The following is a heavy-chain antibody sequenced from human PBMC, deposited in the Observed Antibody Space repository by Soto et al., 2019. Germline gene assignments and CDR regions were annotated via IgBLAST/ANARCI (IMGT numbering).Heavy chain of an antibody. CDR1: GGSFSGYY. D-gene: IGHD4-17*01. Sequence: SETLSLTCAVYGGSFSGYYWSWIRQPPRKGLEWIGEINHSGSTSYNPSLKSRVTLSVDTSKNQFSLKLSSVTAADTAVYYCARGRGYGDYYFQCWGQDTRVTASS. CDR3: ARGRGYGDYYFQC. J-gene: IGHJ1*01. CDR2: INHSGST. V-gene: IGHV4-34*01.